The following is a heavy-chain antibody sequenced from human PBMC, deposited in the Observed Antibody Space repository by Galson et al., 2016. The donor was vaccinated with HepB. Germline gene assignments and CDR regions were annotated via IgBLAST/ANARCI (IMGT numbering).Heavy chain of an antibody. CDR3: ARVIQYSNYDS. CDR1: GYTFTGYY. V-gene: IGHV1-2*02. D-gene: IGHD4-11*01. CDR2: INPDSGVT. Sequence: SVKVSCKASGYTFTGYYMHWVRQAPGQGLEWMGWINPDSGVTNYALKFEGRVTMTRDTSVSTAYMELSRLRSDDTAVYYCARVIQYSNYDSWGQGTLVTVSS. J-gene: IGHJ4*02.